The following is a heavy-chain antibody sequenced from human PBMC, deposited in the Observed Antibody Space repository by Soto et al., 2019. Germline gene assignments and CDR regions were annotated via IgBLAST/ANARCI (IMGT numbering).Heavy chain of an antibody. J-gene: IGHJ4*02. Sequence: ASVKVSCKASGYTFTGYYMHWVRQAPGQGLEWMGWINPNSGGTNYAQKFQGWVTMPRDTSLSTAYMELSRLRSDDTAVYYCARAGSYYYDSSGYFYWGQGTLVTVS. CDR2: INPNSGGT. D-gene: IGHD3-22*01. CDR3: ARAGSYYYDSSGYFY. CDR1: GYTFTGYY. V-gene: IGHV1-2*04.